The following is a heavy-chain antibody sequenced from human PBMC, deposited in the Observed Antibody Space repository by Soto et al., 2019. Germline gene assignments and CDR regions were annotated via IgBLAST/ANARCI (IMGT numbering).Heavy chain of an antibody. Sequence: GGSLRLSCEASGFTFSNFAMSWVRQAPGKGLEWVSSITGDGDDTYYADSVKGRVTISRDNSKNTLYLHMNSARVDDTAIYYCAKDRYSSSPYNWFDPWGQGSLVTVSS. D-gene: IGHD4-4*01. V-gene: IGHV3-23*01. CDR3: AKDRYSSSPYNWFDP. CDR1: GFTFSNFA. J-gene: IGHJ5*02. CDR2: ITGDGDDT.